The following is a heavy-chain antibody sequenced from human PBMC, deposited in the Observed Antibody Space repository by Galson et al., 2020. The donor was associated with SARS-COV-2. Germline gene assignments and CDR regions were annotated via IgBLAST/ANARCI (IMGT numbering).Heavy chain of an antibody. D-gene: IGHD6-13*01. J-gene: IGHJ4*02. CDR2: IKQDGREK. CDR3: ASAGSRSYSSSWSFGY. CDR1: GFTFSSYW. Sequence: GGSLRLSCAASGFTFSSYWMSWVRQAPGKGLEWVANIKQDGREKYYVDSVKGRFTISRDNAKNSLYLQMSSLRAEDTAVYYCASAGSRSYSSSWSFGYWGQGTLVTVSS. V-gene: IGHV3-7*01.